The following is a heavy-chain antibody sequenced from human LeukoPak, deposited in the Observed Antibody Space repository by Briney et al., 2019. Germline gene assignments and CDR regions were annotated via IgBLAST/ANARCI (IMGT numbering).Heavy chain of an antibody. V-gene: IGHV1-46*01. Sequence: ASVKVSCKASGYTFTSYYMLWVRQAPGQGLEWMGIINPSGGSTSYAQKFQGRVTMTRDMSTSTVYMELSSLRSEDTAVYYCARDAQTVTTAIQFDYWGQGTLVTVSS. D-gene: IGHD4-11*01. J-gene: IGHJ4*02. CDR1: GYTFTSYY. CDR3: ARDAQTVTTAIQFDY. CDR2: INPSGGST.